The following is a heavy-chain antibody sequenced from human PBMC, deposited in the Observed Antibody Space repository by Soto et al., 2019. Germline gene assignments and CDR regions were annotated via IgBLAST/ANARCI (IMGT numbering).Heavy chain of an antibody. Sequence: QAHLVQYGPEVKKPGASVKVSCKGSGYIFTSYGIAWVRQAPGQGLEWMGWISAHNGKTEYAQKFQGRVTVTRDTSTSTAYLELRSLRSDDTALYYCARGRYGDYWGLGALVTVSS. D-gene: IGHD4-17*01. V-gene: IGHV1-18*01. CDR1: GYIFTSYG. CDR2: ISAHNGKT. J-gene: IGHJ4*02. CDR3: ARGRYGDY.